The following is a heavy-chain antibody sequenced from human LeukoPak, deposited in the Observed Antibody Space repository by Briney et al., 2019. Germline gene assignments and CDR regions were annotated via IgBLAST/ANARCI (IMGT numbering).Heavy chain of an antibody. D-gene: IGHD3-16*02. CDR2: INPNSGGT. J-gene: IGHJ4*02. CDR3: ARDKYYDYVWGSYRPDY. CDR1: GYTFTGYY. V-gene: IGHV1-2*06. Sequence: ASVKVSCKASGYTFTGYYMHWVRQAPGQGHEWMVRINPNSGGTNYAQKFQGRVTMTRDTSISTAYMELSRLRYDDTAVYYCARDKYYDYVWGSYRPDYWGQGTLVTVSS.